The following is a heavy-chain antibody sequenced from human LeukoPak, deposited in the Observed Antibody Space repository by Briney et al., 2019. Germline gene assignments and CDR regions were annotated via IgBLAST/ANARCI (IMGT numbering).Heavy chain of an antibody. Sequence: PSETLSLTSTVSATSINSYYWSWIRQPPGKGLEWIVYVYHTGSTNYNPSLNSRVTISVDTSKNQISLRVNSVTAADTAMYFCATEERAYAMTNWGQGTLVTVSS. CDR3: ATEERAYAMTN. CDR1: ATSINSYY. J-gene: IGHJ4*02. CDR2: VYHTGST. D-gene: IGHD5-12*01. V-gene: IGHV4-59*01.